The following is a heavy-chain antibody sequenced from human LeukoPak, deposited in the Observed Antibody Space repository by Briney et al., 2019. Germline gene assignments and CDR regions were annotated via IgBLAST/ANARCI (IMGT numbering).Heavy chain of an antibody. CDR2: ISYDGRNK. CDR1: GFTFSSYG. D-gene: IGHD6-19*01. Sequence: GGSLRLSCAASGFTFSSYGMHWVRQAPGKGLEWVAVISYDGRNKYYADSVKGRFTISRDNSENTLYLQMNSLRAEDTAVYYCARDAPPYSSGWYAYWGQGTLVTVSS. CDR3: ARDAPPYSSGWYAY. J-gene: IGHJ4*02. V-gene: IGHV3-30*03.